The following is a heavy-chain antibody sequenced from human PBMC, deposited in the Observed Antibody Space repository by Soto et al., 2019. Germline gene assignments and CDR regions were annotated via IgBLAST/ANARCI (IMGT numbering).Heavy chain of an antibody. J-gene: IGHJ4*02. CDR2: IYYSGST. CDR3: ARLTEGYRHFDY. CDR1: GGSISSSRYY. V-gene: IGHV4-39*01. Sequence: QLQLQESGPGLVKPSETLSLTCTVSGGSISSSRYYWGWIRQPPGKGLEWIGSIYYSGSTYYNPSLKSRVTISVDTSKNQFSLKLSSVTAADTAVYYCARLTEGYRHFDYWGQGTLVTVSS. D-gene: IGHD4-4*01.